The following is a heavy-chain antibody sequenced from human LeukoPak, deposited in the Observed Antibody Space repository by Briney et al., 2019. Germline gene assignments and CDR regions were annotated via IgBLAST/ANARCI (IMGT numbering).Heavy chain of an antibody. CDR1: GGSMRSDSSF. Sequence: ASETLSLTCSVSGGSMRSDSSFWSWIRQPAGKGLEWIVRIYATGNTNYNPSLERRFTISVDTSKNQFSLELTSVTAADTAVYYCARELGSDYGGYSPWGQGTLVTVSS. CDR2: IYATGNT. D-gene: IGHD4-23*01. CDR3: ARELGSDYGGYSP. V-gene: IGHV4-61*02. J-gene: IGHJ5*02.